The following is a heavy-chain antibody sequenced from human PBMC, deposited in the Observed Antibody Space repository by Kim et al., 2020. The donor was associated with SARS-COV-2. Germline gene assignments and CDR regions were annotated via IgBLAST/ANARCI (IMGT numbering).Heavy chain of an antibody. V-gene: IGHV1-69*04. J-gene: IGHJ4*02. D-gene: IGHD4-17*01. CDR3: AREAPYGDYPFDY. Sequence: YAQRFQGRVTINADKSTSTAYMELSSLRSEDTAVYYCAREAPYGDYPFDYWGQGTLVTVSS.